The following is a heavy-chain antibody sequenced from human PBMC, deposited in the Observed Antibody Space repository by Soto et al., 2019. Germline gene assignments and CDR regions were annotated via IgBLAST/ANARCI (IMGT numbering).Heavy chain of an antibody. CDR1: GFMFSSYN. J-gene: IGHJ5*02. V-gene: IGHV3-21*01. Sequence: GGSLRLSCEASGFMFSSYNMNWVRQSPGKGLEWVSSISRSSDYIYYADSVKGRFTISRDNAKNSLCLQMNSLTAEDAAVYYCAGDRHRYCGSTSCYPWFDPWGQGTVVTVSS. CDR2: ISRSSDYI. CDR3: AGDRHRYCGSTSCYPWFDP. D-gene: IGHD2-2*01.